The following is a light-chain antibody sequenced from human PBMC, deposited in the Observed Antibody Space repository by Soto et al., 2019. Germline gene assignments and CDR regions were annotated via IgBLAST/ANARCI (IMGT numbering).Light chain of an antibody. Sequence: QSVLTQPPSASGSPGQSVTISCTGTKNDCGGYDFVSWYQHHPGKAPRLIVYEVVQRPSGVPDRFSGSKSGYTASLTVSGLQAADEADYFCKSYAGSNTYVFRSGTKVTVL. CDR1: KNDCGGYDF. CDR3: KSYAGSNTYV. CDR2: EVV. J-gene: IGLJ1*01. V-gene: IGLV2-8*01.